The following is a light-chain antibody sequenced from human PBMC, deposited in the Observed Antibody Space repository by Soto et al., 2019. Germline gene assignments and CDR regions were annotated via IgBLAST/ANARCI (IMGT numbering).Light chain of an antibody. J-gene: IGLJ2*01. CDR1: SSNIGSNI. CDR2: SNN. CDR3: ASWYDSLNGVV. Sequence: QSVLTQPPSASGTPGQRVTISCSGSSSNIGSNIVNWYQQLPGTAPKLLIYSNNQRPSGVPDRFSGSKSGTSASLAISGLQSEDEAEYYCASWYDSLNGVVFGGGTKLTVL. V-gene: IGLV1-44*01.